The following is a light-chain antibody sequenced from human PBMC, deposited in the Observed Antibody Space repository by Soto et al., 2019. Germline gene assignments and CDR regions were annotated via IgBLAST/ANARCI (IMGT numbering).Light chain of an antibody. CDR1: SSNIGSNT. CDR3: AAWDESLNGGV. V-gene: IGLV1-44*01. Sequence: QSVLTQPPSASGTPGQRVTISCSGSSSNIGSNTVNWYQQLPGTAPKLLIYSNNQRPSGVPDRFSGSKSGTSASLAISGLQSEDEADYYCAAWDESLNGGVFGTGTKLTVL. CDR2: SNN. J-gene: IGLJ1*01.